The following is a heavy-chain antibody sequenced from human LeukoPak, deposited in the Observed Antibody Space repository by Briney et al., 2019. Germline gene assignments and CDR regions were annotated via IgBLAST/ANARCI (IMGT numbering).Heavy chain of an antibody. Sequence: PGGSLRLSCAASGFTFSSYAMSWVRQAPGKGLEWVSAISGSGGSTYYAGSVKGRFTISRDNSKNTLYLQMNSLRAEDTAVYYCAKQPRQWLVLYYFDYWGQGTLVTVSS. CDR1: GFTFSSYA. CDR2: ISGSGGST. V-gene: IGHV3-23*01. D-gene: IGHD6-19*01. CDR3: AKQPRQWLVLYYFDY. J-gene: IGHJ4*02.